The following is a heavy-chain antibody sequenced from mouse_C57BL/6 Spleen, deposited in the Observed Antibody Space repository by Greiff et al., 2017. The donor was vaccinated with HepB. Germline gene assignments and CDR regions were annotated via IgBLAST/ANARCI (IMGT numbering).Heavy chain of an antibody. CDR1: GYTFTSYW. V-gene: IGHV1-59*01. CDR3: ARPGTRGFDY. D-gene: IGHD3-3*01. CDR2: IDPSDSYT. Sequence: VQLQESGAELVRPGTSVKLSCKASGYTFTSYWMHWVKQRPGQGLEWIGVIDPSDSYTNYNQKFKGKATLTVDTSSSTAYMQLSSLTSEDSAVYYCARPGTRGFDYWGQGTTLTVSS. J-gene: IGHJ2*01.